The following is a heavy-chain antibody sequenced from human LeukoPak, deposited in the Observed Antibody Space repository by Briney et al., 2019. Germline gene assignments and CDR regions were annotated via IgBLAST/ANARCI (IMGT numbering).Heavy chain of an antibody. CDR3: ARISIAAAGTVIDY. D-gene: IGHD6-13*01. J-gene: IGHJ4*02. Sequence: SETLSLTCTVSGGSISNYYWSWIQQSPGKGLEWIGYIYYSGSTNYNPSLKSRVTISVDTSKNQFSLKLSSVTAADTAVYYCARISIAAAGTVIDYWGQGTLVTVSS. CDR2: IYYSGST. CDR1: GGSISNYY. V-gene: IGHV4-59*01.